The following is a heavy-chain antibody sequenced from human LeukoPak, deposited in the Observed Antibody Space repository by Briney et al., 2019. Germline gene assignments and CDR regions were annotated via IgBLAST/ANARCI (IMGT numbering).Heavy chain of an antibody. CDR2: INPSGGST. Sequence: ASVKVSCKASGYTFTSYYMHWVRQAPGQGLEWMGIINPSGGSTSYAQKFQGRVTMTRDTSTGTVYMELSSLRSEDTAVYYCARDLTSNMAEQTEAYNWFDPWGQGTLVTISS. CDR3: ARDLTSNMAEQTEAYNWFDP. D-gene: IGHD2/OR15-2a*01. V-gene: IGHV1-46*01. J-gene: IGHJ5*02. CDR1: GYTFTSYY.